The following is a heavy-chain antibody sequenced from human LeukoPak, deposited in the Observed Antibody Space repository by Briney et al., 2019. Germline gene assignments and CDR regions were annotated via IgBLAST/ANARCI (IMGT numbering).Heavy chain of an antibody. J-gene: IGHJ4*02. D-gene: IGHD3-10*01. CDR3: ARDPLSLWGYDY. V-gene: IGHV3-23*01. Sequence: AGGSLRLSCTASGFAFRNYAMSWVRQAPGKGLEWVSGISGFNTYYADSAKGRFTISRDNAKNTLYLQMNSLRAEDTAVYYCARDPLSLWGYDYWGQGTLVTVSS. CDR2: ISGFNT. CDR1: GFAFRNYA.